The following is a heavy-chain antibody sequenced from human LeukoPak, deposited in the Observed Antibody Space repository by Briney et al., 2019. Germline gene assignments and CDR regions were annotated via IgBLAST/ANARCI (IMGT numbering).Heavy chain of an antibody. D-gene: IGHD3-22*01. CDR2: ISGSSSYI. V-gene: IGHV3-21*01. CDR1: GFTFSSYS. Sequence: GGSLRLSCAASGFTFSSYSMNWVRQAPGKGLEWVSSISGSSSYIYYADSVKGRFTISRDNAKNSLYLQMNSLRAEDTAVYYCARVLMGDYYDSSGPEQNDYWGQGTLVTVSS. J-gene: IGHJ4*02. CDR3: ARVLMGDYYDSSGPEQNDY.